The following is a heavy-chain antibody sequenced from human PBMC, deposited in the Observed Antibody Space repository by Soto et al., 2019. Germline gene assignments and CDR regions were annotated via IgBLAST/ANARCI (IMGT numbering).Heavy chain of an antibody. CDR3: ARSGVDCSGGSCLKGAFDI. CDR2: IYYSGST. CDR1: GGSISSSSYY. V-gene: IGHV4-39*01. J-gene: IGHJ3*02. D-gene: IGHD2-15*01. Sequence: TLSLTCTVSGGSISSSSYYWGWIRQPPGKGLEWIGSIYYSGSTYYNPSLKSRVTISVDTSKNQFSLKLSSVTAADTAVYYCARSGVDCSGGSCLKGAFDIWGQGTMVTVSS.